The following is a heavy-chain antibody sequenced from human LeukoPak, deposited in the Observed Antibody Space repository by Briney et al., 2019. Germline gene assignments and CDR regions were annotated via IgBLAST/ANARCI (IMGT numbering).Heavy chain of an antibody. CDR2: ISTYNGNT. CDR1: GYTFTSYG. D-gene: IGHD6-19*01. J-gene: IGHJ4*02. Sequence: ASVKVSCKASGYTFTSYGISWVRQAPGQGLEWMGWISTYNGNTNYAQNLQGRVSMTTDTSTSTTYMELRSLRSDDTAVYYCARSSLAVAGSVFDYWGQGTLVTVS. CDR3: ARSSLAVAGSVFDY. V-gene: IGHV1-18*01.